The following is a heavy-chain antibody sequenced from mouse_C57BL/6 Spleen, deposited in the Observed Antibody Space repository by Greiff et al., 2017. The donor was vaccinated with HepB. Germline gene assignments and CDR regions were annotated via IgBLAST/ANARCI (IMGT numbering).Heavy chain of an antibody. CDR3: TRDRSSVYYGYDVWFAY. CDR2: ISSGGDYI. Sequence: EVMLVESGEGLVKPGGSLKLSCAASGFTFSSYAMSWVRQTPEKRLEWVAYISSGGDYIYYADTVKGRFTISRDNAGNTLYLQMSSLKAEDTAMYYCTRDRSSVYYGYDVWFAYWGQGTLVTVSA. CDR1: GFTFSSYA. D-gene: IGHD2-2*01. J-gene: IGHJ3*01. V-gene: IGHV5-9-1*02.